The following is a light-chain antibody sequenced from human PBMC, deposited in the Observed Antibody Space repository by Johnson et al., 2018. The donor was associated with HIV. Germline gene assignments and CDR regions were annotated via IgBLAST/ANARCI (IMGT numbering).Light chain of an antibody. CDR3: ATWDSSLSAYV. CDR1: SSNIGKNY. CDR2: DND. Sequence: QLVLTQPPSVSAAPGQKVTISCSGSSSNIGKNYVSWYRHLPGTAPKLLIYDNDKRPSGIPDRFSASKSGSSTTLGIPGLQTGDEADYYCATWDSSLSAYVFGPGTKVTIL. V-gene: IGLV1-51*01. J-gene: IGLJ1*01.